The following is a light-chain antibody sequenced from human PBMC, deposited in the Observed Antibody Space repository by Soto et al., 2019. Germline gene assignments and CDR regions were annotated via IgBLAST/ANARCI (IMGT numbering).Light chain of an antibody. CDR1: SSDVGSYNR. Sequence: ALTQPPSVSGSPGQSVTISCTGTSSDVGSYNRVSWYQQPPGTAPKLMIYEVSNRPSGVPDRFSGSKSGNTASLTISGLQAEDEADYYCSSYTSSSAWVFGGRTKLNVL. CDR2: EVS. V-gene: IGLV2-18*02. CDR3: SSYTSSSAWV. J-gene: IGLJ2*01.